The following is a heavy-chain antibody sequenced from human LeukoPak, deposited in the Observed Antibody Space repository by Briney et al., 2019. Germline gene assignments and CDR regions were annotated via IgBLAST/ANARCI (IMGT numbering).Heavy chain of an antibody. CDR3: AREAPICRNADCRTGFDY. Sequence: GGSLTLSCVASGFNFNNYDLHWVRQAPGKGLEWVAFIKFHGHETFYADSVEGRFTFSRDNSRNTVYLQMNSLRSEDTAVYYCAREAPICRNADCRTGFDYWGQGTLVTVSS. V-gene: IGHV3-30*02. CDR1: GFNFNNYD. CDR2: IKFHGHET. D-gene: IGHD1-1*01. J-gene: IGHJ4*02.